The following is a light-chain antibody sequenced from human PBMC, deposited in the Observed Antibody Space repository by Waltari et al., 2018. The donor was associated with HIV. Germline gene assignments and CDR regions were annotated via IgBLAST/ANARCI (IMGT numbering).Light chain of an antibody. Sequence: EIVLTQSPGTLSLSPGERATLSCRASQGVGSNYLAWYQQKPGQAPRLLIYVASTRATGIPDRFSGSGSGTDFTLTISRLEPEDFAVYYCQQYATSPLTFGGWTKVEIK. J-gene: IGKJ4*01. V-gene: IGKV3-20*01. CDR1: QGVGSNY. CDR2: VAS. CDR3: QQYATSPLT.